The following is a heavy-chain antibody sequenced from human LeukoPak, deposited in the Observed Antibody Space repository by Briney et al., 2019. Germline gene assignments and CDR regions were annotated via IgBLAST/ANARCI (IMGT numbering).Heavy chain of an antibody. CDR1: GFTFSSYD. J-gene: IGHJ6*02. D-gene: IGHD2-2*01. CDR2: IGTAGDT. Sequence: GGSLRLSCAASGFTFSSYDMHWVCQATGKGLEWVSAIGTAGDTYYPGSVKGRFTISRENAKNSLYLQMNSLRAGDTAVYYCVRGGYCSSTSCYRDYYYGMDVWGQGTTVTVSS. V-gene: IGHV3-13*01. CDR3: VRGGYCSSTSCYRDYYYGMDV.